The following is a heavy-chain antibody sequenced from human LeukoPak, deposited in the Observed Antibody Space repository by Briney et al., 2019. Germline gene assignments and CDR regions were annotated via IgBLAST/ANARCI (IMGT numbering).Heavy chain of an antibody. J-gene: IGHJ4*02. CDR2: SSATGGSA. CDR1: GFTFSSFA. D-gene: IGHD1-14*01. Sequence: GGSLRLSCAASGFTFSSFAMTWVRRAPGKGLEWVSSSSATGGSAYYIDSVKGRFTISRDNSQNTLYLQMNSLRAEDTAVYYCARYIITGTPPDYWGQGTLVTVSS. CDR3: ARYIITGTPPDY. V-gene: IGHV3-23*01.